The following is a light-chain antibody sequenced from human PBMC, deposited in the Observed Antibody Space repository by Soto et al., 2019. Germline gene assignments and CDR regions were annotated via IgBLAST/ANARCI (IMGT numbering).Light chain of an antibody. CDR3: QQRSDWPPT. V-gene: IGKV3-11*01. J-gene: IGKJ4*01. Sequence: EIVFTQSPATLSLSPGDRATLSCRASQSVRSYLAWYQQKPGQAPRLLIYDASNRATGIPARFSGSGSGTDFTLTVSSLEPEDFAVYYCQQRSDWPPTFGGGTKVDIK. CDR2: DAS. CDR1: QSVRSY.